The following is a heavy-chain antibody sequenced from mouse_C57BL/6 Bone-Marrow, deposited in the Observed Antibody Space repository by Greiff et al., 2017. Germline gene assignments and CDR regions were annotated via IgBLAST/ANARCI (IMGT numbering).Heavy chain of an antibody. V-gene: IGHV1-81*01. CDR2: LYPRSGNT. CDR1: GYTFTSYG. Sequence: VQLQQSGAELARPGASVKLSCKASGYTFTSYGISWVKQRTGQGLEWIGELYPRSGNTYYNEKFKGKATLTAANSSRTAYFELRSLTSEDSAVYVCARIPRLFYYYGSSPRWYFDVWGTGTTVTVSS. J-gene: IGHJ1*03. D-gene: IGHD1-1*01. CDR3: ARIPRLFYYYGSSPRWYFDV.